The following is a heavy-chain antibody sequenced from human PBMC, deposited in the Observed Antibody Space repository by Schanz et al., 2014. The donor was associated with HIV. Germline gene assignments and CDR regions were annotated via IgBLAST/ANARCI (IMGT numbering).Heavy chain of an antibody. D-gene: IGHD4-17*01. V-gene: IGHV1-69*18. J-gene: IGHJ5*02. CDR1: GGTFTYFS. Sequence: QVQLVQSGAEAKKPGSSVKVSCTASGGTFTYFSISWGRQAPGQGLEWMGSITPLFGTPNYAQKFRDRVKSCEGESKSAGYMGLSRLRSDDTDMYCCARSPDYGDLRRGDWFAPWGQGTLVIVSS. CDR2: ITPLFGTP. CDR3: ARSPDYGDLRRGDWFAP.